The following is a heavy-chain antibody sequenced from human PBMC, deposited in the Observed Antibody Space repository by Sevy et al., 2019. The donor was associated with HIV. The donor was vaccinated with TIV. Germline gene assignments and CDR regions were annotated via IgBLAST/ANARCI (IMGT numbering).Heavy chain of an antibody. CDR3: AKALNPALESMLQVNLPTLKGFDV. V-gene: IGHV3-7*01. CDR1: GFTFSRYW. CDR2: IKLDGSEK. D-gene: IGHD2-8*01. J-gene: IGHJ3*01. Sequence: GGSLGLSCAASGFTFSRYWMSWVRQAPGKGLEWVANIKLDGSEKYYVDSVKGRFTISRDNAKNSLYLQMNSLRPEDTAVYYCAKALNPALESMLQVNLPTLKGFDVWGQGTMVTVSS.